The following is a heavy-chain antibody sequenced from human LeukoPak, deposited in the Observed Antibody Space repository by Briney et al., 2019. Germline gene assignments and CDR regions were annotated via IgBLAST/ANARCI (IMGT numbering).Heavy chain of an antibody. CDR1: GASVSGSNYN. D-gene: IGHD6-6*01. V-gene: IGHV4-39*01. Sequence: SETLSLTCAVSGASVSGSNYNWDWIRQSPGKGLEWIGEINHSGSTNYNPSLKNRVTISVDTSKTHFSLRLSSVTAADTAVYYCTRHRLRYMDVWGKGTTVTISS. CDR3: TRHRLRYMDV. J-gene: IGHJ6*03. CDR2: INHSGST.